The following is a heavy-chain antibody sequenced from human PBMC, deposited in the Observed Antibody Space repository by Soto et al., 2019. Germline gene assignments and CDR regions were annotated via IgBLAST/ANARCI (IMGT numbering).Heavy chain of an antibody. CDR1: GFTFSSYA. CDR3: AKASIFPISDCSSTSCGGYYYYGMDV. D-gene: IGHD2-2*01. CDR2: ISGSGGST. J-gene: IGHJ6*02. V-gene: IGHV3-23*01. Sequence: GGSLRLSCAASGFTFSSYAMSWVRQAPGKGLEWVSAISGSGGSTYYADSVKGRFTISRDNSKNTLYLQMNSLRAEDTAVYYCAKASIFPISDCSSTSCGGYYYYGMDVWGQGTTVTVSS.